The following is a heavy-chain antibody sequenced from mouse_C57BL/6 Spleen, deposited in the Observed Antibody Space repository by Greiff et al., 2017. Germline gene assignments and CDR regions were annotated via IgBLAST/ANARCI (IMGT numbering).Heavy chain of an antibody. D-gene: IGHD3-2*02. Sequence: EVKLMESGPGLVKPSQSLSLTCSVTGYSITSGYYWNWIRQFPGNKLEWMGYISYDGSNNYNPSLKNRISITRDTSKNQFFLKLNSVTTEDTATYYCARDAADSSGPTFAYWGQGTLVTVSA. J-gene: IGHJ3*01. CDR3: ARDAADSSGPTFAY. CDR2: ISYDGSN. CDR1: GYSITSGYY. V-gene: IGHV3-6*01.